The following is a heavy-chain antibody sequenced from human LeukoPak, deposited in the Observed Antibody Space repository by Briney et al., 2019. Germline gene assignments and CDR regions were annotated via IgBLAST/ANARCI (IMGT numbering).Heavy chain of an antibody. Sequence: HPGGSLRLSCAASGFTFSSYAMSWVRQAPGKGLEWVSAISGSGGSTYYADSVKGRFTISRDNSKNTLYLQMNSLRAEDTAVYYCANGGSLYWYFDLWGRGTLVTVSS. V-gene: IGHV3-23*01. CDR3: ANGGSLYWYFDL. CDR2: ISGSGGST. CDR1: GFTFSSYA. J-gene: IGHJ2*01. D-gene: IGHD1-26*01.